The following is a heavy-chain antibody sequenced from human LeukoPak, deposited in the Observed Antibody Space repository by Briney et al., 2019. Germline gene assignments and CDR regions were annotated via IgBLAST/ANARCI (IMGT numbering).Heavy chain of an antibody. J-gene: IGHJ4*02. D-gene: IGHD3-22*01. Sequence: GRSLRLSCAASGFTFSSYGMHWVRQAPGKGLEWVAVISYDGSNKYYADSVKGRFTISRDNSKNTLYLQMNSLRAEDTAVYYCAREGLRYYYDSSGPPTDYWGQGTLVTVSS. CDR3: AREGLRYYYDSSGPPTDY. CDR1: GFTFSSYG. CDR2: ISYDGSNK. V-gene: IGHV3-30*03.